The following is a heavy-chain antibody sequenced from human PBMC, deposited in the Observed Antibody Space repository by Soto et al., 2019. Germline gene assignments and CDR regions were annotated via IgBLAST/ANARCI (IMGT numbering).Heavy chain of an antibody. J-gene: IGHJ5*02. CDR1: GFSFDDYA. CDR2: ITWNSDRI. V-gene: IGHV3-9*01. D-gene: IGHD6-19*01. CDR3: ARDRRGSGWHEFDP. Sequence: EVQLVESGGGLVLPGRSLRLSCAGTGFSFDDYAMHWVRQAPGKAPEWVSGITWNSDRIVYADSVQGRFTISRDNAKNSLYLQMNSLRADDTAFYYCARDRRGSGWHEFDPWGQGTLVTVSS.